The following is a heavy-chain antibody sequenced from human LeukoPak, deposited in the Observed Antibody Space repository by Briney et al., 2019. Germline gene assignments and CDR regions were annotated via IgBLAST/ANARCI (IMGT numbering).Heavy chain of an antibody. J-gene: IGHJ3*02. CDR2: MNPNSGNT. CDR1: GYTFTIYD. D-gene: IGHD6-13*01. V-gene: IGHV1-8*01. Sequence: ASVKVSCKASGYTFTIYDINWLRQATGQGLEWMGWMNPNSGNTGYAQKFQGRVTMTRNTSISTAYMELSSLRSEDTAVYYCALGSSWYGAFDIWGQGTMVTVSS. CDR3: ALGSSWYGAFDI.